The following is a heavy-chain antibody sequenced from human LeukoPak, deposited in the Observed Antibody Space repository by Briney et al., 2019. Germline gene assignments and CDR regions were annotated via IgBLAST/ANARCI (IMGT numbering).Heavy chain of an antibody. D-gene: IGHD3-22*01. Sequence: SETLSLTCTVSGGSINTYYWSWIRQPPGKGLEWIGYMYYSGSTNYNPSLKSRVTISVDTSKNQFSLRLSSVTAADTAVYYCAGTYYYDSSGYAPYHYWGQGTLVTVSS. CDR1: GGSINTYY. V-gene: IGHV4-59*01. CDR3: AGTYYYDSSGYAPYHY. J-gene: IGHJ4*02. CDR2: MYYSGST.